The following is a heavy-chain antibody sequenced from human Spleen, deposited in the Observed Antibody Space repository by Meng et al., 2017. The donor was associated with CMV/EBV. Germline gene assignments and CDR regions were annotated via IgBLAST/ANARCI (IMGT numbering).Heavy chain of an antibody. D-gene: IGHD6-6*01. V-gene: IGHV1-18*01. J-gene: IGHJ6*02. CDR1: GYTFTSYG. Sequence: ASVKDSCKASGYTFTSYGISWVRQAPGQGLEWRGWISAYNGNTNYAQKLQGRVTMTTDTSTSTAYMELMSLRSDDTAVYYCARDVHSSSGAYYYYYGMDVWGQGTTVTVSS. CDR2: ISAYNGNT. CDR3: ARDVHSSSGAYYYYYGMDV.